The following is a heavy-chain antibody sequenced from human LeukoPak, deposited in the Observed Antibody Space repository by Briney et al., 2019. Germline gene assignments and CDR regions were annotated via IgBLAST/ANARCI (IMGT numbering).Heavy chain of an antibody. CDR1: GGSISSGGYY. Sequence: SETLSLTCTVSGGSISSGGYYWSWIRQHPGKGLEWIGYIYYSGSTYYNPSLKSRVTTSVDTSKNQFSLKLSSVTAADTAVYYCARDLVDSGYAFDIWGQGTMVTVSS. D-gene: IGHD5-18*01. CDR3: ARDLVDSGYAFDI. CDR2: IYYSGST. J-gene: IGHJ3*02. V-gene: IGHV4-31*03.